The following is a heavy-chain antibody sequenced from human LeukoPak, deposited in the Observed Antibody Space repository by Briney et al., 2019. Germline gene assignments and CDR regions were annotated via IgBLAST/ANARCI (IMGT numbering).Heavy chain of an antibody. CDR2: ISGSGGST. D-gene: IGHD4-23*01. V-gene: IGHV3-23*01. CDR3: ASLNDYGGLTIDY. CDR1: GFIFSKYA. J-gene: IGHJ4*02. Sequence: PGGSLRLSCAASGFIFSKYAMSWVRQAPGKGLEWVSSISGSGGSTYYADSVKGRFTISRDNSKNTLYLQMNSLRAEDTAVYYCASLNDYGGLTIDYWGQGTLVTVSS.